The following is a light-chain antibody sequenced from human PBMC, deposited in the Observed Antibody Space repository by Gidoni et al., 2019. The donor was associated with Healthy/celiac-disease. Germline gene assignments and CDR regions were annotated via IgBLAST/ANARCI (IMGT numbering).Light chain of an antibody. Sequence: IQMTQSPSSLSASLGDRATITSRASQGISNYLAWYQQKPGKVPKLLIYAASTLQSGVPSRFSGSGSGTDFTLTISSLQPEDVATYYCQKYNSAPRTFGQGTKVEIK. CDR3: QKYNSAPRT. CDR1: QGISNY. CDR2: AAS. V-gene: IGKV1-27*01. J-gene: IGKJ1*01.